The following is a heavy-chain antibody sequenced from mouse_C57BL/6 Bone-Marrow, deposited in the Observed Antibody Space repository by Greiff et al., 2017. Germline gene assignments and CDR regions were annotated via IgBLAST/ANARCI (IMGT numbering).Heavy chain of an antibody. D-gene: IGHD1-1*01. V-gene: IGHV1-76*01. CDR3: ARMEFYYGSTFYAMDY. CDR2: IYPGSGNT. Sequence: VKLQESGAELVRPGASVKLSCKASGYTFTDYYINWVKQRPGPGLEWIARIYPGSGNTYYNEKFKGKATLTAEKSSSTAYMQLSSLTSEDSAVYFCARMEFYYGSTFYAMDYWGQGTSVTVSS. CDR1: GYTFTDYY. J-gene: IGHJ4*01.